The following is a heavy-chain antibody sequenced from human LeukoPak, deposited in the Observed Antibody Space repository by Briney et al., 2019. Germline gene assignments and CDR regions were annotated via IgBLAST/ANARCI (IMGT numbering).Heavy chain of an antibody. Sequence: PGGSLRLSCAASGFTFSSYSMNWVRQAPGKGLEWVSYISSRSSTIYYADSVEGRFTISRDNAKNSLYLQMNSLRAEDTAIYYCARDSRDSIFERFDYWGQGTLVTVSS. CDR3: ARDSRDSIFERFDY. V-gene: IGHV3-48*04. CDR2: ISSRSSTI. J-gene: IGHJ4*02. D-gene: IGHD3-22*01. CDR1: GFTFSSYS.